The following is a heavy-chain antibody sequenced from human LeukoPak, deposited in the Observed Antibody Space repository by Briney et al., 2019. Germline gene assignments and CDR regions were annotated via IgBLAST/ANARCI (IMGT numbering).Heavy chain of an antibody. J-gene: IGHJ4*02. CDR1: GFTFSTYC. CDR3: ARESSRGYSYGHDY. D-gene: IGHD5-18*01. V-gene: IGHV3-21*01. Sequence: GGSLRLSCAASGFTFSTYCMTWVRQAPGKGLEWVSSISSSSSYIYYADSVKGRFTISRDNGKNSLYLQMNSLRAEDTAVYYCARESSRGYSYGHDYWGQGTLVTVSS. CDR2: ISSSSSYI.